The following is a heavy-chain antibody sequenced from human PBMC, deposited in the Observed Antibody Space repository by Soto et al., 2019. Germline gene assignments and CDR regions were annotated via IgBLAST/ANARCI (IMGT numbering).Heavy chain of an antibody. J-gene: IGHJ4*02. V-gene: IGHV1-3*01. CDR3: ARGRFVQQVDY. CDR1: GYTVTSYA. CDR2: INAGNGNT. Sequence: QVQLVQSGAEVKKPGASVKVSCKASGYTVTSYAMHWVRQAPGQRLEWMGWINAGNGNTKYSQKFQGRVTITRDTSASTAYMELSSLRSEDTAVYYCARGRFVQQVDYWGQGTLVTVSS. D-gene: IGHD6-13*01.